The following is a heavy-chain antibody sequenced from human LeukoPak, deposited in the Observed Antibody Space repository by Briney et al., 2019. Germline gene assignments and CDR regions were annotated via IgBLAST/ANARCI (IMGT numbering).Heavy chain of an antibody. J-gene: IGHJ4*02. D-gene: IGHD3-22*01. CDR2: ISYDGSNK. V-gene: IGHV3-30*07. CDR3: AKAREEGYYYDSSGYYPDY. Sequence: GGSLRLSCAASGFTFSSYAMHWVRQAPGKGLEWVAVISYDGSNKYYADSVKGRFTISRDNSKNTLYLQMNSLRAEDTAVYYCAKAREEGYYYDSSGYYPDYWGQGTLVTVSS. CDR1: GFTFSSYA.